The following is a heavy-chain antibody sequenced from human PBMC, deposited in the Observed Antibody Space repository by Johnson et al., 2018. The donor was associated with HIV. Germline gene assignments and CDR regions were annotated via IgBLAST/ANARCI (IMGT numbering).Heavy chain of an antibody. D-gene: IGHD5-24*01. V-gene: IGHV3-64*01. CDR2: ISSNGGNT. J-gene: IGHJ3*02. CDR3: ARESRDGPNLRAFDI. Sequence: VQLVESGGGLVQPGGSLRLSCAASRFTFRIYAMTWVRQAPGKRLEYVSAISSNGGNTYYANFAKGRFTISRDNSKNTLYLQMNNLRAGDTAVYFCARESRDGPNLRAFDIWGQGTTVIVSS. CDR1: RFTFRIYA.